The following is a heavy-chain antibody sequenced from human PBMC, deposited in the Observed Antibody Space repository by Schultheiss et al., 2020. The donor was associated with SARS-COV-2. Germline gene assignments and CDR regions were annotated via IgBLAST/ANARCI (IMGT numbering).Heavy chain of an antibody. CDR1: GGSISSYY. Sequence: SETLSLTCTVSGGSISSYYWSWIRQPAGKGLEWIGRIYTIGSTNYNPSLKSRVTMSVDTSKNQFSLKLSSVTAADTAVYYCARLYSNYAYYYYGMDVWGQGTTVTVSS. J-gene: IGHJ6*02. CDR2: IYTIGST. D-gene: IGHD4-11*01. V-gene: IGHV4-4*07. CDR3: ARLYSNYAYYYYGMDV.